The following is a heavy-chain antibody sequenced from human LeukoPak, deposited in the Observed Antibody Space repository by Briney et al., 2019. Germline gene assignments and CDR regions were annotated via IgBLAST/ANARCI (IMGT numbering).Heavy chain of an antibody. CDR3: ARGPLVVLIDY. D-gene: IGHD3-22*01. Sequence: GGSLRLSCAASGFTFSSYSMNCVRQAPGKGLEWVSSISSSSSYIYYADSVKGRFTISRDNAKNSLYLQMNSLRAEDTAVYYCARGPLVVLIDYWGQGTLVTVSS. CDR1: GFTFSSYS. V-gene: IGHV3-21*01. CDR2: ISSSSSYI. J-gene: IGHJ4*02.